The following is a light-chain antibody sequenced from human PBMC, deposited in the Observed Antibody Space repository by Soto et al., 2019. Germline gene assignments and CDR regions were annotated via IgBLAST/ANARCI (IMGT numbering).Light chain of an antibody. V-gene: IGKV1-9*01. J-gene: IGKJ2*01. CDR3: QQLSDDSRT. Sequence: DIQLTQSPSFLSASVGDRATITCRASQGIGNYLVWYQQKPGKAPQVLIYAASTLQSGVPSRFSGTGSGTEFTLTIGSLQPEDFATYYCQQLSDDSRTFGQGTKLEIK. CDR1: QGIGNY. CDR2: AAS.